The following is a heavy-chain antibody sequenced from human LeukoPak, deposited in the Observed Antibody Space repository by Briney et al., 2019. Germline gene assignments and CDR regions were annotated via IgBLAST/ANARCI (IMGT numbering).Heavy chain of an antibody. J-gene: IGHJ4*02. Sequence: ASVKVSCKVSGYTLTELSMHWVRQAPGKGLEWMGGFDPEDGETIYAQKLQGRVTMTTDTSTSTAYMELRSLRSDDTAVYYCARDLYAGFSSGAPSGYWGQGTLVTVSS. CDR1: GYTLTELS. CDR3: ARDLYAGFSSGAPSGY. V-gene: IGHV1-24*01. CDR2: FDPEDGET. D-gene: IGHD6-19*01.